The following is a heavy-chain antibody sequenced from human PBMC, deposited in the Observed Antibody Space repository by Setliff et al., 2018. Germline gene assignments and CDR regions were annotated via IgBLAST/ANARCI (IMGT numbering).Heavy chain of an antibody. CDR1: GGSISSYF. V-gene: IGHV4-4*07. CDR2: IYASGST. D-gene: IGHD1-1*01. J-gene: IGHJ6*03. CDR3: ARANKKLDYYYYYYMDV. Sequence: SETLSLTCSVSGGSISSYFWNWVRQPAGKGLEWIGRIYASGSTNYNPSLKSRVTISIDKSKNHFSLRVTSVTAADTAVYFCARANKKLDYYYYYYMDVWGKGTTVTVSS.